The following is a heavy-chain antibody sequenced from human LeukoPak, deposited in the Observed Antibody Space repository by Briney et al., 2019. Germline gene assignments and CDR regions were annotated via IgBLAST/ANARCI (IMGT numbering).Heavy chain of an antibody. V-gene: IGHV3-7*01. CDR2: IKEDGSAK. Sequence: GGSLRLSCAASGFTFSSYSMNWVRQTPGKGLEWVANIKEDGSAKYYEDSVKGRFSISRDNAKNSLSLQMNSLRAEDTAVYYCARDPGIASAGTVGYFDYWGQGILVTVSS. CDR1: GFTFSSYS. CDR3: ARDPGIASAGTVGYFDY. J-gene: IGHJ4*02. D-gene: IGHD6-13*01.